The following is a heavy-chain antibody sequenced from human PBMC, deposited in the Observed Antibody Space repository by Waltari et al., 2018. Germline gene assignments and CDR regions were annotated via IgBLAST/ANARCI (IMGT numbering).Heavy chain of an antibody. Sequence: QVQLQQWGAGLLKPSETLSLTCAVYGGSFSGYYWSWIRQSPGKGREWLGEINHSGGTNYNPSLQSRVTISVDTSKNQFSLKVSSVTAADTAVYYCARQFSSGWYSEYWGQGTLVTVSS. D-gene: IGHD6-19*01. J-gene: IGHJ4*02. CDR3: ARQFSSGWYSEY. CDR1: GGSFSGYY. V-gene: IGHV4-34*01. CDR2: INHSGGT.